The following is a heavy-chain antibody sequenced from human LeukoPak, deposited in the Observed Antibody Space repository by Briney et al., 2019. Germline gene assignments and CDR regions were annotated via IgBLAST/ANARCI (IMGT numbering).Heavy chain of an antibody. V-gene: IGHV4-34*01. J-gene: IGHJ6*02. D-gene: IGHD6-19*01. Sequence: SETLSLTCAVYGGSFSGYYWSWIRQPPGKGLEWIGEINHSGSTNYNPSLKSRVTISVDTSKNQFSLKLSSVTAADTAVYYCARDTAVAERGMDVWGQGTTVTVSS. CDR3: ARDTAVAERGMDV. CDR2: INHSGST. CDR1: GGSFSGYY.